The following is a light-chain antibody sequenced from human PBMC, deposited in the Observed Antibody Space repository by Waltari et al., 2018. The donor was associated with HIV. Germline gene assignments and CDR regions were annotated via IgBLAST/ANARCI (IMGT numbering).Light chain of an antibody. CDR2: QDS. V-gene: IGLV3-1*01. Sequence: DLSQPASVSVSPGQTATVTCSGATLGNRFVCWYRQKSGQSPELIIYQDSSRPSGISDRFSGATSGSKATLTIRETQSIDEGDYYCQAWDSNNYVFGSGTRVTVL. CDR3: QAWDSNNYV. J-gene: IGLJ1*01. CDR1: TLGNRF.